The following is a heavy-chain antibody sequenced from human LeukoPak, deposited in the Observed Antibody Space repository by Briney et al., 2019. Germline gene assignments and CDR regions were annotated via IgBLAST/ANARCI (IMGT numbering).Heavy chain of an antibody. Sequence: GGSLRLSCVASGFTFTSDAMNWVRQAPGKGLVWVSRINSDGSSTSYADSVKGRFTISRDNAKNTLYLQMNSLRAEDTAVYYCARDRDDIFDWGQGTLVTVSS. CDR1: GFTFTSDA. D-gene: IGHD3-9*01. J-gene: IGHJ4*02. V-gene: IGHV3-74*01. CDR3: ARDRDDIFD. CDR2: INSDGSST.